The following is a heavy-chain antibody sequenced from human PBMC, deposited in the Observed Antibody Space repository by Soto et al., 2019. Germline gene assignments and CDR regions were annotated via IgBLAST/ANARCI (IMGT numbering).Heavy chain of an antibody. CDR3: ATGRPGPVSTFPLFEY. CDR1: AFSFSTYG. J-gene: IGHJ4*02. V-gene: IGHV3-33*01. D-gene: IGHD3-3*02. Sequence: QVQLLESGGGVVQPGRSLRLSCTVSAFSFSTYGMHWVRQAPGKGLEWVAIVWADGATKYYADSVRGRFTISRDNSENTLYPQMNSLRAEDTAVYYCATGRPGPVSTFPLFEYWGQGTLVTVSS. CDR2: VWADGATK.